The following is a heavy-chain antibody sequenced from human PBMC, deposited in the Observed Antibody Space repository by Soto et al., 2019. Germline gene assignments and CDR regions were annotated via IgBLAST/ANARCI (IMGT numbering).Heavy chain of an antibody. J-gene: IGHJ4*02. CDR1: GGTFSSDS. D-gene: IGHD2-15*01. CDR2: IIPMFDTP. V-gene: IGHV1-69*12. Sequence: QVQLVQSGAEVKKPGSSVKVSCKASGGTFSSDSFSWVRQAPGQGLEWMGGIIPMFDTPIYAQKFQDRVTITADESKSTAYMQLSSVRSGDTAVYYCARSGGLDRDFNYWGQGSLVTVSS. CDR3: ARSGGLDRDFNY.